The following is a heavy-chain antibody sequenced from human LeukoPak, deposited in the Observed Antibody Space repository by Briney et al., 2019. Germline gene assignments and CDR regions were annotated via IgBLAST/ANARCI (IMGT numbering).Heavy chain of an antibody. Sequence: GGSLRLSCAVSGITLSNYGMTWVRQAPGKGLEWVAGISDSGGRTNYADSVKGRFTISRDNPKNTLYLQMNSLRAEDTAVYFCSKRGVVIRVILVGFHKEAYYFDSWGQGALVTVSS. CDR3: SKRGVVIRVILVGFHKEAYYFDS. CDR1: GITLSNYG. V-gene: IGHV3-23*01. D-gene: IGHD3-22*01. CDR2: ISDSGGRT. J-gene: IGHJ4*02.